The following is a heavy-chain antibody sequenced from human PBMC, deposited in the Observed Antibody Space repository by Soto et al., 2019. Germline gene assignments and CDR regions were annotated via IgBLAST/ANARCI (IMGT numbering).Heavy chain of an antibody. Sequence: PSETLSLTCTVSGGSISSGGYYWSWIRQHPGKGLEWIGYIYYSGSTYYNPSLKSRVTISVDTSKNQFSLKLSSVTAADTAVYYCARGVYTDGLFDYWGQGTLVTVSS. V-gene: IGHV4-31*03. CDR1: GGSISSGGYY. D-gene: IGHD6-13*01. J-gene: IGHJ4*02. CDR2: IYYSGST. CDR3: ARGVYTDGLFDY.